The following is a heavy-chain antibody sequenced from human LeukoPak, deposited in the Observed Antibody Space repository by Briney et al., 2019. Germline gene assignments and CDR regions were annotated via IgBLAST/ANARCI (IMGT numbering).Heavy chain of an antibody. CDR2: VYYGGST. Sequence: PSETLSLTCAVSGASINDFYWTWIRQPPGKGLEWIGYVYYGGSTNYNPSLKSRVSMSVDTSKNQSSLTLTSVTVADTAFYYCARGGIRGYSAFDNLDFWGLGTHVTVSS. CDR3: ARGGIRGYSAFDNLDF. D-gene: IGHD5-12*01. J-gene: IGHJ4*02. V-gene: IGHV4-59*01. CDR1: GASINDFY.